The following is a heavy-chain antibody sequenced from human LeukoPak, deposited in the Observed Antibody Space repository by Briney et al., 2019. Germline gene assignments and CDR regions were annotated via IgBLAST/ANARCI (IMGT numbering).Heavy chain of an antibody. CDR1: GFTFSSYA. V-gene: IGHV3-48*04. D-gene: IGHD6-13*01. CDR2: ISSSGSTI. J-gene: IGHJ4*02. CDR3: ARDADGSSWSDY. Sequence: PGGSLRLSCAVSGFTFSSYAMSWVRQAPGKGLEWVSYISSSGSTIYYADSVKGRFTISRDNAKNSLYLQMNSLRAEDTAVYYCARDADGSSWSDYWGQGTLVTVSS.